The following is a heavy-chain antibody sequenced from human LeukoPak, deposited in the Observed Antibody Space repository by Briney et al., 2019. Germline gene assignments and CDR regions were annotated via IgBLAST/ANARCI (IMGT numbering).Heavy chain of an antibody. Sequence: GGSLRLSCAASGFTLSSYAMHWDRQAPGKGLEWVAVISYDGSNKYYADSVKGRFTISRDNSKNTLYLQMNSLRAEDTAVYYCAREGSGIAAAGLDYWGQGTLVTVSS. CDR3: AREGSGIAAAGLDY. CDR2: ISYDGSNK. CDR1: GFTLSSYA. D-gene: IGHD6-13*01. V-gene: IGHV3-30-3*01. J-gene: IGHJ4*02.